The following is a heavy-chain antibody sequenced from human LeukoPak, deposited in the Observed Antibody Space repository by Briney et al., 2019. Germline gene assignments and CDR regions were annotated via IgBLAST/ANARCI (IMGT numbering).Heavy chain of an antibody. CDR1: GGSISSSSYY. Sequence: SETLSLTCTVSGGSISSSSYYWGWIRQPPGKGLEWIGSIYYSGSTYYNPSLKSRVTISVDTSKNQFSLKLSSVTAADTAVYYRARLARDYPTRPNYDFWSGYFYYYYYGMDVWGQGTTVTVSS. V-gene: IGHV4-39*01. J-gene: IGHJ6*02. D-gene: IGHD3-3*01. CDR3: ARLARDYPTRPNYDFWSGYFYYYYYGMDV. CDR2: IYYSGST.